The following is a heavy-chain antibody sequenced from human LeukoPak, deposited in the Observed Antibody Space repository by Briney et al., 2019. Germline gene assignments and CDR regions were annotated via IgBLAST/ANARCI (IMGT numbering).Heavy chain of an antibody. CDR2: IYSGGST. J-gene: IGHJ5*02. CDR3: PRATDIVVVPAENWFDP. V-gene: IGHV3-53*05. D-gene: IGHD2-2*01. CDR1: GFTVSSNY. Sequence: GGSLRLSCAASGFTVSSNYMSWVRQAPGEGLEWVSVIYSGGSTASTDSVKGRFTISRDNSKNTLYLQMNSLRSQDTAVYYCPRATDIVVVPAENWFDPWGQGTLVTVSS.